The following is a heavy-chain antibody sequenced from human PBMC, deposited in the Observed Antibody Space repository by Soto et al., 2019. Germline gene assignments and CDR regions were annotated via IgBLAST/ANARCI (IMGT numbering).Heavy chain of an antibody. CDR1: GDTISSTRW. D-gene: IGHD3-10*01. CDR2: IYHLGRT. Sequence: SETLSLTCTVSGDTISSTRWWSWVRLSPGKGLEWIGEIYHLGRTNYNPSLKSRVTISVDTSKNQFSLKLSSVTAADTAVYYCARDLRVRGVSWDYYYGMDVWGQGTTVTVSS. J-gene: IGHJ6*02. CDR3: ARDLRVRGVSWDYYYGMDV. V-gene: IGHV4-4*02.